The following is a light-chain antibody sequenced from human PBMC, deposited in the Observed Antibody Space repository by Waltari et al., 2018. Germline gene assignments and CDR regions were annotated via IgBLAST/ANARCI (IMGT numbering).Light chain of an antibody. J-gene: IGKJ2*01. CDR3: QQYYSSPYT. V-gene: IGKV4-1*01. CDR1: QPVLYSSNKKNY. CDR2: WAS. Sequence: DIVMTQSPDSLAVSLGERATINCKSSQPVLYSSNKKNYLAWYQQKPGQPPKLLIYWASTRQSGVPDRFSGSLQTEDVALYYCQQYYSSPYTFGQGTKLEI.